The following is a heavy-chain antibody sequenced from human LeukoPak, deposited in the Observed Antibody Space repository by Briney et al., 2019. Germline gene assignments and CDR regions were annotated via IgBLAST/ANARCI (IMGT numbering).Heavy chain of an antibody. J-gene: IGHJ4*02. D-gene: IGHD3-3*01. Sequence: GGSLGLSCAASGFTFDDYAMHWVRQAPGKGLEWVSGISWNSGSIGYADSVKGRFTISRDNAKNSLYLQMNSLRAEDTAVYYCAGHYDFWSGYVFDYWGQGTLVTVSS. CDR1: GFTFDDYA. V-gene: IGHV3-9*01. CDR2: ISWNSGSI. CDR3: AGHYDFWSGYVFDY.